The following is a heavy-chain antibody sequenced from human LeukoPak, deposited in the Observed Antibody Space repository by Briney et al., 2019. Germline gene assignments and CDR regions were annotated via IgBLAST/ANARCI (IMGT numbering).Heavy chain of an antibody. Sequence: GGSLRLSCAASGFTFSNYGMHWVRQAPGKGLEWVAIIWYDGSNENYADSVKGRFTISRDNSKNTLYLQMDSLRAEDTAVYYCARDLSGSGSYYPPADYWGQGTQVIVSS. CDR2: IWYDGSNE. J-gene: IGHJ4*02. V-gene: IGHV3-33*01. CDR3: ARDLSGSGSYYPPADY. D-gene: IGHD3-10*01. CDR1: GFTFSNYG.